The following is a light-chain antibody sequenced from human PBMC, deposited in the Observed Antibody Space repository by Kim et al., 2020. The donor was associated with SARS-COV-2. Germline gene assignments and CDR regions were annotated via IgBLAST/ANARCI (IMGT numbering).Light chain of an antibody. J-gene: IGLJ2*01. CDR1: NIGSKS. V-gene: IGLV3-21*04. CDR2: YDS. CDR3: QVWDNNNDLVV. Sequence: APRRTARITWGRNNIGSKSVRWYQQKAGQAPVLVMYYDSDRPSGIPERFSGSNSGNTATLTISRVEAGDEADYNCQVWDNNNDLVVFGGGTQLTVL.